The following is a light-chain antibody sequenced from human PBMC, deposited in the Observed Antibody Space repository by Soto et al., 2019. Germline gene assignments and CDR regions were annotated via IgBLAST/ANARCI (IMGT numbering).Light chain of an antibody. CDR1: QSISIN. CDR2: AAS. V-gene: IGKV3D-15*01. Sequence: IVMTQSPATLYVSAGERAILSCRASQSISINLAWYQQKPGQAPRLVIYAASIRATGIPDRFSVSGSGTDCTLTISRLQPEDGAVYYGQQYGSSPRTFCQGTKVDIK. CDR3: QQYGSSPRT. J-gene: IGKJ1*01.